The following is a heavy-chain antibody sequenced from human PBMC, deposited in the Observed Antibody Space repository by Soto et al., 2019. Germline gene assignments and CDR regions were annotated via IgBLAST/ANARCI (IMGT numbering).Heavy chain of an antibody. J-gene: IGHJ6*02. CDR2: IDPSDSYT. Sequence: QSLKISCKGSGYSFTSYWISWERQMPGKGLEWMGRIDPSDSYTNYSPSFQGHVTISADKSIGTAYLQWSSLKASDTAMYYCATDGSGSYYKSSGYYYYGMDVWGQGTTVTVSS. CDR3: ATDGSGSYYKSSGYYYYGMDV. D-gene: IGHD3-10*01. V-gene: IGHV5-10-1*01. CDR1: GYSFTSYW.